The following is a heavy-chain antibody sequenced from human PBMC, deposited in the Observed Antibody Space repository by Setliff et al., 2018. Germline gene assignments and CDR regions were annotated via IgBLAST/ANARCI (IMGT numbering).Heavy chain of an antibody. V-gene: IGHV4-61*02. Sequence: PSETLSLTCTVSGGSISSGSYYWSWIRQPAGKGLEWIGRIYSSGSTDYNRSLKSRLTISVDTSKNQFSLRLSTVTAADTAVYYCRFWSGYYKNDYWGPGTLVTVSS. D-gene: IGHD3-3*01. J-gene: IGHJ4*02. CDR1: GGSISSGSYY. CDR3: RFWSGYYKNDY. CDR2: IYSSGST.